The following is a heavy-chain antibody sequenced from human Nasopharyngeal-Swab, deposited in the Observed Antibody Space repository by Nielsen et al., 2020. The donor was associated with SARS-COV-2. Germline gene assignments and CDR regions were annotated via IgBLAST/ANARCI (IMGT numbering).Heavy chain of an antibody. D-gene: IGHD2-21*02. V-gene: IGHV1-24*01. CDR1: GYTLTELS. Sequence: ASVTVSCKVSGYTLTELSMHWVRQAPGTGLEWMGGFDPEDGETIYAQKFQGRVTMTEDTSTDTAYMELSSLRSEDTAVYYCATEPAYCGGDCYSLDYWGQGTLVTVSS. CDR3: ATEPAYCGGDCYSLDY. CDR2: FDPEDGET. J-gene: IGHJ4*02.